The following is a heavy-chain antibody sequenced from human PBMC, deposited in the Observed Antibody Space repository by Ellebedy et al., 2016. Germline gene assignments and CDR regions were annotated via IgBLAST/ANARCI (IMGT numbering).Heavy chain of an antibody. J-gene: IGHJ2*01. CDR2: LSGSGPKT. V-gene: IGHV3-23*01. Sequence: GESLKISXAASGFTFKTYAMSWVRQAPGEGLEWVSTLSGSGPKTYYADSVQGRFTISRDNSKSTLYLQMNSLRAEDTAVYYCAEHETDGDYYFDLWGRGTLVTVSS. CDR3: AEHETDGDYYFDL. CDR1: GFTFKTYA. D-gene: IGHD2-21*01.